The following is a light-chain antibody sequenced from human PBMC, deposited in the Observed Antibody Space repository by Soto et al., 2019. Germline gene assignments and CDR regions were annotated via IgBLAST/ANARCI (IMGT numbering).Light chain of an antibody. CDR2: EVS. J-gene: IGLJ1*01. CDR1: SSDVGAYDY. V-gene: IGLV2-14*03. CDR3: ASYTTTSTRV. Sequence: QSVLTQPASVSGSPGQSIAISCTGTSSDVGAYDYVSWYQQHPDKAPKLMIYEVSNRPSGVSDRFSGSKSVNTVTLTISWLQAEDEADYYCASYTTTSTRVFGTGTKVTVL.